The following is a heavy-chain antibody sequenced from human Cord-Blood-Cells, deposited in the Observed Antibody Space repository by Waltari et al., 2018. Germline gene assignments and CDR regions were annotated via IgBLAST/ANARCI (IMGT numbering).Heavy chain of an antibody. V-gene: IGHV5-51*01. CDR3: ARQNGMYSSSLVDY. CDR2: NYPGYSDT. J-gene: IGHJ4*02. D-gene: IGHD6-13*01. Sequence: EVQLVQSGAEVKKPGESLKISCKGSGYSFTSYWIGWVRQMPGKGLEWRGVNYPGYSDTRYSPSFQGQVTSSADKSISTAYLQWSSLKASDTAMYYCARQNGMYSSSLVDYWGQGTLVTVSS. CDR1: GYSFTSYW.